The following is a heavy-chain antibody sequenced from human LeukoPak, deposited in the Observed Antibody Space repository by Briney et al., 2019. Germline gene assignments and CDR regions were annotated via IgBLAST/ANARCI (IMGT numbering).Heavy chain of an antibody. D-gene: IGHD2-21*01. J-gene: IGHJ3*02. CDR1: GFTFSSYA. Sequence: GRSLRLSCAASGFTFSSYAMHRVRQAPGKGLEWVAVISYDGSNKYYADSVKGRFTISRDNSKNTLYLQMNSLRAEDTAVYYCASLIVVVLDDAFDIWGQGTMVTVSS. CDR3: ASLIVVVLDDAFDI. CDR2: ISYDGSNK. V-gene: IGHV3-30*04.